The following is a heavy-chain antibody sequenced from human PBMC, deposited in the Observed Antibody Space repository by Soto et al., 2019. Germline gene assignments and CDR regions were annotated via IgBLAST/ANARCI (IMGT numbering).Heavy chain of an antibody. J-gene: IGHJ6*02. Sequence: WWSWVRRPPGKGLEFIGETHHSRGTNYNPSLRSRVTISVDTSKNQFSLKLNSVTAADTAVYYCARDLWGYCGTDCYPLDVWGQGTTVTVSS. CDR2: THHSRGT. V-gene: IGHV4-4*02. CDR3: ARDLWGYCGTDCYPLDV. CDR1: W. D-gene: IGHD2-21*02.